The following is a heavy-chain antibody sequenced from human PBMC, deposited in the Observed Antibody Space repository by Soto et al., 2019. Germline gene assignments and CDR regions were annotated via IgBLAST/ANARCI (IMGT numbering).Heavy chain of an antibody. CDR2: ITSTSNYI. D-gene: IGHD3-16*01. J-gene: IGHJ4*02. CDR1: GFSFSSYS. Sequence: LRLSCEASGFSFSSYSMNWVRQAPGRGLEWVSSITSTSNYIYYEDSVRGRFTISRDNAKSSLYLQMNSLRAEDTAVYYCARGPQCNTSLPTNWGLGSLVTVSS. V-gene: IGHV3-21*06. CDR3: ARGPQCNTSLPTN.